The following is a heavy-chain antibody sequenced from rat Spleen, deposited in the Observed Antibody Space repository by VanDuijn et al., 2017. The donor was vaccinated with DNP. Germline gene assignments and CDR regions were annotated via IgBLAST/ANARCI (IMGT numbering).Heavy chain of an antibody. J-gene: IGHJ2*01. V-gene: IGHV5S13*01. CDR3: TSNPHIRTAAPFDY. Sequence: EVQLVESGGGPVQPGRSLKLSCAASGFTFSNCGMAWVRQTPTKGLEWVASIHNTGGTTYYPDSLKGRFTISRDNANSTLYLQMTSLRSEDTATYYCTSNPHIRTAAPFDYWGQGVMVTVSS. CDR1: GFTFSNCG. CDR2: IHNTGGTT. D-gene: IGHD3-8*01.